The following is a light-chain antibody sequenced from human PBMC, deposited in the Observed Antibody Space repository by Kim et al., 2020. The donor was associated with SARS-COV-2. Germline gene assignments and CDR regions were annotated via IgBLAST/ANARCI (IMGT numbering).Light chain of an antibody. V-gene: IGKV3-20*01. Sequence: GASDTLACRSRQRNGSSHLAASQQQPGQVPRPLINAASYRAPGTPARCSRGRSGTDVTITISGREPDDVAVYYCQQYDISPPGTFGQGTKLEI. CDR3: QQYDISPPGT. J-gene: IGKJ2*01. CDR2: AAS. CDR1: QRNGSSH.